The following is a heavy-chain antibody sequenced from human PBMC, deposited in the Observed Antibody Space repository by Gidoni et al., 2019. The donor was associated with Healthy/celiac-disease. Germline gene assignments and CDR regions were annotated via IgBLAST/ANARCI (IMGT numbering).Heavy chain of an antibody. CDR3: ATAYTEGKMGDAFDI. J-gene: IGHJ3*02. D-gene: IGHD1-26*01. CDR2: IYHSGST. CDR1: GGSISSGGYS. V-gene: IGHV4-30-2*01. Sequence: QLQPQESGSGLVKPSQTLSLTCAVPGGSISSGGYSWSWSRQPPGKGLEWIGYIYHSGSTYYNPSLKSRVTISVDRSKNQFSLKLSSVTAADTAVYYCATAYTEGKMGDAFDIWGQGTMVTVSS.